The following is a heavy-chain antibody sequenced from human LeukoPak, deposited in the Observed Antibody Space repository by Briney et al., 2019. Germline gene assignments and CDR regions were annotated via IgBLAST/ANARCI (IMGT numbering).Heavy chain of an antibody. CDR1: GYTFTIYG. Sequence: ASVTVSCTASGYTFTIYGISWVRQAPGQGLEWMGWISAYNGNTNYAQKLQGRVTMTTDTSTSTAYMELRSLRSDDTAVYYCARGRYYDFWSGYSGLYYYYGMDVWGQGTTVTVSS. V-gene: IGHV1-18*01. CDR3: ARGRYYDFWSGYSGLYYYYGMDV. CDR2: ISAYNGNT. J-gene: IGHJ6*02. D-gene: IGHD3-3*01.